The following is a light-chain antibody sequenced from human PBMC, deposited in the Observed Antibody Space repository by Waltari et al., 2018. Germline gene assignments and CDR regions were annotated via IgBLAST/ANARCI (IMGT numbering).Light chain of an antibody. J-gene: IGLJ3*02. CDR1: PSNIRGNL. CDR3: ASWDDSLNGHWV. Sequence: QSVLTQPPSASGTPGQRVTLPCSGSPSNIRGNLVNWYQQLPGKAPKLLIYRSDQRPSGVPDRFSGSKTGTSASLAISGLQSDDEADYFCASWDDSLNGHWVFGGGTKVTVL. V-gene: IGLV1-44*01. CDR2: RSD.